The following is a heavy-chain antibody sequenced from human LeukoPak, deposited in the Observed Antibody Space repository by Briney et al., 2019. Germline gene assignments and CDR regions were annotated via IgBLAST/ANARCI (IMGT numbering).Heavy chain of an antibody. CDR3: ARGYYGSGSPDAFDI. J-gene: IGHJ3*02. V-gene: IGHV1-2*02. D-gene: IGHD3-10*01. CDR2: INPNSGGT. Sequence: ASVKVSCKASGYTFTGYYMHWVRQAPGQGLEWMGWINPNSGGTNYAQKFQGRVTMTRDTSISTAYMELSRLRSDDTAVYYCARGYYGSGSPDAFDIWGQGTMVTVSS. CDR1: GYTFTGYY.